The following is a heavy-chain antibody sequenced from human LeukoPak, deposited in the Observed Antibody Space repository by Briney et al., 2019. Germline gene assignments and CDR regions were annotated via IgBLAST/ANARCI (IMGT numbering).Heavy chain of an antibody. CDR1: RYTFTSYY. Sequence: ASVKVSCQASRYTFTSYYMHWVRQAPGQGLEWMGILNPSGGSTSNAQKFQGRVTMTRDMSTSTVYMELSSLRSDDTAVYYCARGLRWELLSRYYYYMDVWGKGTTVTVSS. CDR2: LNPSGGST. D-gene: IGHD1-26*01. CDR3: ARGLRWELLSRYYYYMDV. J-gene: IGHJ6*03. V-gene: IGHV1-46*01.